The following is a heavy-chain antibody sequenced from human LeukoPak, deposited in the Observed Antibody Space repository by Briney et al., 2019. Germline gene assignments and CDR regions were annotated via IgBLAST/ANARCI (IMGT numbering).Heavy chain of an antibody. D-gene: IGHD5-24*01. Sequence: SQTLSLTCSVSGGSISSDDYCWNWIRQHPGKGLEWIGYIYYSGSTYYNPSLKSRVALSVDTSKNQFSLKLSSLTAADTAVYYCAKSREEIRGLDAFDIWGQGTMVTVSP. V-gene: IGHV4-31*03. J-gene: IGHJ3*02. CDR1: GGSISSDDYC. CDR2: IYYSGST. CDR3: AKSREEIRGLDAFDI.